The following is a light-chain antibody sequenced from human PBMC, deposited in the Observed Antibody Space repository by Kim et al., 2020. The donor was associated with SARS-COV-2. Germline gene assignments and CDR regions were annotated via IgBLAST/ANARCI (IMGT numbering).Light chain of an antibody. CDR1: KLGDKY. CDR2: QDS. Sequence: SYELTQPPSVSVSPGQTASITCSGDKLGDKYACWYQQKPGQSPVLVIYQDSKRPSGIPERFSGSNSGNTATLTISGTQAMDEADYYCQAWDSSALFGGGTQLIVL. J-gene: IGLJ3*02. CDR3: QAWDSSAL. V-gene: IGLV3-1*01.